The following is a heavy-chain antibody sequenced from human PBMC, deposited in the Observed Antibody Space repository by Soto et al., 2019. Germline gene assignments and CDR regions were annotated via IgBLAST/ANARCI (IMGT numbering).Heavy chain of an antibody. CDR2: IYYSGST. CDR3: AGGALSGIVATIESAFDI. J-gene: IGHJ3*02. V-gene: IGHV4-59*01. Sequence: ETLSLTCTVSGGSISSYYWSWIRQPPGKGLEWIGYIYYSGSTNYNPSLKSRVTISVDTSKNQFSLKLSSVTAADTAVYYCAGGALSGIVATIESAFDIWGQGTMVTVSS. D-gene: IGHD5-12*01. CDR1: GGSISSYY.